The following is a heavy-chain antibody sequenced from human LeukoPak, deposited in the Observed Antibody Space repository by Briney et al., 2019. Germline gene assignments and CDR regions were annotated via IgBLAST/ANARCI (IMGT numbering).Heavy chain of an antibody. Sequence: GGSLRLSCAASGFTFSSYEMNWVRQAPGGGLEWVSYISSSGSTIYYADSVKGRFTISRDNAKNSLYLQMNSLRAEDTAVYYCARDLYGSGVRGCYFDYWGQGTLVTVSS. CDR3: ARDLYGSGVRGCYFDY. V-gene: IGHV3-48*03. J-gene: IGHJ4*02. CDR1: GFTFSSYE. CDR2: ISSSGSTI. D-gene: IGHD3-10*01.